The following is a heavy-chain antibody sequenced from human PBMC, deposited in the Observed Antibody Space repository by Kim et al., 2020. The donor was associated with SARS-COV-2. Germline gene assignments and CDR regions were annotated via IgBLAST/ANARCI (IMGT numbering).Heavy chain of an antibody. CDR3: ARHGGGGST. CDR1: GVSISSYY. V-gene: IGHV4-59*08. CDR2: IYYSGST. Sequence: SETLSLTCTVSGVSISSYYWSWIRQPPGKGLEWIGYIYYSGSTNYNPSLKSRVTISVDTSKNQFSLKLSSVTAADTAVYYCARHGGGGSTWGQGTLVTVSS. J-gene: IGHJ4*02. D-gene: IGHD2-15*01.